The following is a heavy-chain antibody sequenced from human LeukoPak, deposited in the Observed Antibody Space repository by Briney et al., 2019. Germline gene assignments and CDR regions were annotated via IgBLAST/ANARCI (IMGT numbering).Heavy chain of an antibody. CDR2: ISGSGGST. CDR1: GFTFNSYG. J-gene: IGHJ4*02. D-gene: IGHD3-10*01. Sequence: GGTLRLSCAASGFTFNSYGMSWVRQAPGKGLEWVSAISGSGGSTYYADSVKGRFTISRDNSKNTLYLQMNSLRAEDTAVYYCAKEYYYGSGRWDYWGQGTLVTVSS. V-gene: IGHV3-23*01. CDR3: AKEYYYGSGRWDY.